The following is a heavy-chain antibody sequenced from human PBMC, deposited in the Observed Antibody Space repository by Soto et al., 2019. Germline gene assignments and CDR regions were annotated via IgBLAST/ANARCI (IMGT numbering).Heavy chain of an antibody. J-gene: IGHJ6*02. D-gene: IGHD5-12*01. Sequence: QVQLQESGPGLVKPSQTLSLTCTVSGGSISSGGYYWSWIRQHPGKGLEWIGYIYYSGSTYYNPSLKSRVNISVDPSKNQFSLKLSSVTAADTAVYYCARDRYSGYDGDYYYYGMDVWGQGTTVTVSS. V-gene: IGHV4-31*03. CDR1: GGSISSGGYY. CDR2: IYYSGST. CDR3: ARDRYSGYDGDYYYYGMDV.